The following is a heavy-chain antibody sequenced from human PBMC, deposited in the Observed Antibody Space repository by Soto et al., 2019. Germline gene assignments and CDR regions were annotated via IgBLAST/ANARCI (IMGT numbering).Heavy chain of an antibody. CDR3: ARGGYDTYYGMDV. CDR2: ISGSGGST. CDR1: GFTFSSYA. V-gene: IGHV3-23*01. Sequence: GGSLRLSCAASGFTFSSYAMSWVRQAPGKGLEWVSAISGSGGSTYYADSVKGRFTISRDNAKNTLYLQMNSLRAEDTAVYYCARGGYDTYYGMDVWGQGTTVTVSS. D-gene: IGHD5-12*01. J-gene: IGHJ6*02.